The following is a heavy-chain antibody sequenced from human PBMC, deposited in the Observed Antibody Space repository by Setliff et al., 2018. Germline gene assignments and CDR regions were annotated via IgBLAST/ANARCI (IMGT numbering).Heavy chain of an antibody. CDR3: ANAEVVVAP. Sequence: ASVKVSCKASGYTLTKYYMHWVRPAPGQGLEWMGIINPTGGLTGYAQKFQGRVTITRDTSASTVYMELSSLRYEDTAVYYCANAEVVVAPWGQGTLVTVSS. V-gene: IGHV1-46*01. J-gene: IGHJ4*02. D-gene: IGHD2-15*01. CDR2: INPTGGLT. CDR1: GYTLTKYY.